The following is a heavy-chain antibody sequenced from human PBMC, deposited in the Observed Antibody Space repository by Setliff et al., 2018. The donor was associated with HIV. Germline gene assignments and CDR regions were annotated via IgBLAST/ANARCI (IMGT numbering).Heavy chain of an antibody. J-gene: IGHJ3*02. CDR3: ARAINKSFDI. V-gene: IGHV4-4*08. Sequence: PSETLSLTCTVSGGSISSYYWSWIRQPPGKGLEWIGHMYNSGSTTYNPSLKSRVTLSVDTSRNQFSLKLSSVTAADTAVYYCARAINKSFDIWGQGTMVTVS. CDR2: MYNSGST. CDR1: GGSISSYY.